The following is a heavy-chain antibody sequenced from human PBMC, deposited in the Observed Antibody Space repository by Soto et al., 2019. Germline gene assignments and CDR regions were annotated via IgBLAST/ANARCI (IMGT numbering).Heavy chain of an antibody. Sequence: SETLSLTCTVSGGSISSGDYYWSWIRQPPGKGLEWIGYIYYSGSTYYNPSLKSRVTISVDTSKNQFSLKLSSVTAADTAVYYCARASSSSSRKNWFDPWGQGTLVTVSS. CDR2: IYYSGST. CDR1: GGSISSGDYY. D-gene: IGHD2-2*01. J-gene: IGHJ5*02. V-gene: IGHV4-30-4*01. CDR3: ARASSSSSRKNWFDP.